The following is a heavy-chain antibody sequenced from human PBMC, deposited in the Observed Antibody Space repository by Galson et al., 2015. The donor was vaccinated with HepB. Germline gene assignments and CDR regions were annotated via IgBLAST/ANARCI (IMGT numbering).Heavy chain of an antibody. CDR1: GFSLTTDEMR. Sequence: PALVKPTQTLTLTCTFSGFSLTTDEMRVIWIRQPPGKALEWLARIDWDDDKFYSTSLKTRLTISKDTSKNQVVLTMTNMDPVDTATYYCARMADGSPGSGRGYYLDYWGQGTLVTVSA. J-gene: IGHJ4*02. D-gene: IGHD1-26*01. CDR3: ARMADGSPGSGRGYYLDY. V-gene: IGHV2-70*04. CDR2: IDWDDDK.